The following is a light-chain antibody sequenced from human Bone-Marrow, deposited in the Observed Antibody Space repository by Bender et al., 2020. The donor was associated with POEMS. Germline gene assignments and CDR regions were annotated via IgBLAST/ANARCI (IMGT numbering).Light chain of an antibody. J-gene: IGLJ1*01. CDR2: GDN. Sequence: QSVLTQPPSVSGAPGQRVTISCTGSASNIGAGYDVHWYQHLPGRVPKLLIYGDNNRPSGVPDRFSGSKSGNSASLTISGLQAEDEADYYCCSYAGSYTYVFGTGTKVTVL. V-gene: IGLV1-40*01. CDR3: CSYAGSYTYV. CDR1: ASNIGAGYD.